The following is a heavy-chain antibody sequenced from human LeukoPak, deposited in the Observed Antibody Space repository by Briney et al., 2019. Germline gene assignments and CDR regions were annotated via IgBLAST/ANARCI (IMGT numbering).Heavy chain of an antibody. D-gene: IGHD6-13*01. J-gene: IGHJ4*02. Sequence: PGGSLRLSCEASGFTFSSYSMHWVRQAPGKGLEWVAVISFDGGHRYYADSVEGRFTISRDNSKNTLYLQMNSLRPEDTALYYCARPRTIAAAGIFGAFDYWGQGTLVTVSS. V-gene: IGHV3-30-3*01. CDR3: ARPRTIAAAGIFGAFDY. CDR1: GFTFSSYS. CDR2: ISFDGGHR.